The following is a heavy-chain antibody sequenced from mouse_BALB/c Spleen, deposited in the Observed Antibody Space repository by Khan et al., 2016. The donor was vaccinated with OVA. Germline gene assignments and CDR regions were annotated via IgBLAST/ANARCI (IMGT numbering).Heavy chain of an antibody. CDR2: INTYTGEP. V-gene: IGHV9-3-1*01. J-gene: IGHJ4*01. CDR3: ARPPYYSYSLDY. Sequence: QIQLVQSGPELKKPGETVKISCKASGYTFTNYGMNWVKQSPGKALKWMGWINTYTGEPTYADDFKGRFVFSLETSDSSAYLQINNLKNEDTATYFCARPPYYSYSLDYWGQGTSVTVSS. CDR1: GYTFTNYG. D-gene: IGHD2-10*01.